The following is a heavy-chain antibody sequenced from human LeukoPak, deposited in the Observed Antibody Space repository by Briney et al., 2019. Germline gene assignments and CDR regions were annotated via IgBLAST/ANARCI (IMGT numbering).Heavy chain of an antibody. J-gene: IGHJ4*02. D-gene: IGHD3-10*01. CDR1: GFTFSSYA. V-gene: IGHV3-23*01. CDR2: ISNSDGNT. CDR3: AKDDAWLRFGE. Sequence: GGSLRLSCAASGFTFSSYAMSWVRQAPGKGLEWVSTISNSDGNTYYADSVKGRFTISRDNSKNTLYLEVISLTAEDTAVYYCAKDDAWLRFGEWSQGTLVTVSS.